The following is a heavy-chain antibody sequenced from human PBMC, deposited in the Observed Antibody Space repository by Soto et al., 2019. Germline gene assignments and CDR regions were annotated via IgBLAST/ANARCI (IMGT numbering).Heavy chain of an antibody. CDR3: ARCLEWISNWFDP. CDR1: GFTFSSYA. J-gene: IGHJ5*02. CDR2: ISGSGGST. Sequence: VGSLRLSCAASGFTFSSYAMSWVRQAPGKGLEWVSAISGSGGSTYYADSVKGRFTISRDNSKNTLYLQMNSLRAEDTAVYYCARCLEWISNWFDPWGQGALVTVSS. D-gene: IGHD3-3*01. V-gene: IGHV3-23*01.